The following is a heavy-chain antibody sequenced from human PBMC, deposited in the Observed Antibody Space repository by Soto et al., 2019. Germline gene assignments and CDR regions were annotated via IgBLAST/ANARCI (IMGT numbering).Heavy chain of an antibody. D-gene: IGHD3-22*01. Sequence: SETQSLTCTVSGGSISSSNYYWAWIRQPPGKGLEWIGSFYYTGSTYYNPSLRSRVTISVDTSKNQFSLKLSSVTAADTAVYYCARPIEGGTSGYYHWGQGTLVTVSS. CDR2: FYYTGST. J-gene: IGHJ5*02. CDR3: ARPIEGGTSGYYH. CDR1: GGSISSSNYY. V-gene: IGHV4-39*01.